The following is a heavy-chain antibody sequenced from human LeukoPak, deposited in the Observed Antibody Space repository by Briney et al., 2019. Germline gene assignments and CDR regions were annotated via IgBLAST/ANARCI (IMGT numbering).Heavy chain of an antibody. J-gene: IGHJ1*01. CDR2: INHSGST. D-gene: IGHD3-10*01. V-gene: IGHV4-34*01. Sequence: SETLSFTCAVYGGSFSGYYWSWIRQPPGKGLEWIGEINHSGSTNYNPSLKSRVTISVDTSKNQFSLKLSSVTAADTAVYYCARGSGLLPDWGQGTLVTVSS. CDR1: GGSFSGYY. CDR3: ARGSGLLPD.